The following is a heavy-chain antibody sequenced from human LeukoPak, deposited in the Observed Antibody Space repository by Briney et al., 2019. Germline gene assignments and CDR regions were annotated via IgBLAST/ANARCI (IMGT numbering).Heavy chain of an antibody. CDR1: GGSFSGYY. CDR2: INHSGST. Sequence: SETLSLTCAVYGGSFSGYYWSWIRQPPGKGLEWIGEINHSGSTNYNPSLKSRVTISVDTSKNQFSLKLSSVTAADTAVYYCAGDTYYYDSSGYYADDYWGQGTLVTVSS. D-gene: IGHD3-22*01. V-gene: IGHV4-34*01. CDR3: AGDTYYYDSSGYYADDY. J-gene: IGHJ4*02.